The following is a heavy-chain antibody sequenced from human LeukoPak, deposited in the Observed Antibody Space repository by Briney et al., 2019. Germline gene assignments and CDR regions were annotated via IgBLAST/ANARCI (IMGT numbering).Heavy chain of an antibody. J-gene: IGHJ6*02. CDR1: GFTFSSYE. Sequence: GGSLRLSCAASGFTFSSYEMNWVRQAPGKGLEWVSYISSSGSTIYYADSVKGQFTISRDNAKNSLYLQMNSLRAEDTAVYYCARDPDITMVRGVVDGMDVWGQGTTVTVSS. V-gene: IGHV3-48*03. CDR2: ISSSGSTI. D-gene: IGHD3-10*01. CDR3: ARDPDITMVRGVVDGMDV.